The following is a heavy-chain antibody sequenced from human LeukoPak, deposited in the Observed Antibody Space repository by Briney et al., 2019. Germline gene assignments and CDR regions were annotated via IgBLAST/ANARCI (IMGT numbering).Heavy chain of an antibody. CDR1: GYTFTGYY. J-gene: IGHJ6*02. CDR3: ARSFGDSSSWFYYYYGMDV. D-gene: IGHD6-13*01. V-gene: IGHV1-2*02. CDR2: INPNSGGT. Sequence: GASVTASCKASGYTFTGYYMHWVRQAPGQGLEWMGWINPNSGGTNYAQKFQGRVTMTRDTSISTAYMELSRLRSDDTAVYYCARSFGDSSSWFYYYYGMDVWGQGTTVTVSS.